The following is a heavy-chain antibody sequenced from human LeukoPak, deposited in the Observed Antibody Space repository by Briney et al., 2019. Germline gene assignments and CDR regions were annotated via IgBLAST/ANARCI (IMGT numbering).Heavy chain of an antibody. J-gene: IGHJ4*02. V-gene: IGHV3-30-3*01. CDR2: ISYDGSNK. CDR1: GFTFSSYA. CDR3: ARAGIQLWLLPYYFDY. D-gene: IGHD5-18*01. Sequence: GGSLRLSCAASGFTFSSYAMHWVRQAPGKGLEWVAVISYDGSNKYYADSVKGRFTISRDNSKNTLYLQMNSLRAEDTAVYYCARAGIQLWLLPYYFDYWGQGTLVTASS.